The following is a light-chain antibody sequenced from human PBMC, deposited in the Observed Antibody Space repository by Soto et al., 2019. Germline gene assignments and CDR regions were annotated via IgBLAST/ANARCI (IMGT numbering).Light chain of an antibody. Sequence: QSVLTQPASVSGSPGQSITISCTGTSSDVGGYNYVSWYQHHPGKAPKLIIFDVSNRPSGISNRFSGSKSGNTASLTISGLQAEDEADYYCISYTSSSTYVLGNGTKVTVL. CDR3: ISYTSSSTYV. CDR1: SSDVGGYNY. J-gene: IGLJ1*01. CDR2: DVS. V-gene: IGLV2-14*03.